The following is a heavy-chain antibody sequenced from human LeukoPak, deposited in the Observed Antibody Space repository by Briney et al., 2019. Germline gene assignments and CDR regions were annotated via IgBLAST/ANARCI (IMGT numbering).Heavy chain of an antibody. CDR2: IYYSGST. J-gene: IGHJ1*01. Sequence: PSETLSLTCTVSGGSISSGDYYWSWIRQPPGKGLEWIGYIYYSGSTYYNLSLKSRVTISVDTSENQFSLRLSSVTAADTAVYYCARTSLTGEPEYFQHWGQGTLVTVSS. CDR1: GGSISSGDYY. V-gene: IGHV4-30-4*08. D-gene: IGHD2-8*02. CDR3: ARTSLTGEPEYFQH.